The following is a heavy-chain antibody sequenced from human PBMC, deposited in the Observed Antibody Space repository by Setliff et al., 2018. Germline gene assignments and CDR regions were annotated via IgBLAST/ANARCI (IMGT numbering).Heavy chain of an antibody. Sequence: SETLSLTCTVSGGSISSYYWSWIRQPPGKGLEWIGYIYYSGTTNYNPLFKSRVTISVDRPKNQFPLKLSSVTAADTGVYYCARDSALHSYHYDSSGYLDYWGQGALVTVSS. CDR3: ARDSALHSYHYDSSGYLDY. CDR1: GGSISSYY. J-gene: IGHJ4*02. V-gene: IGHV4-59*01. D-gene: IGHD3-22*01. CDR2: IYYSGTT.